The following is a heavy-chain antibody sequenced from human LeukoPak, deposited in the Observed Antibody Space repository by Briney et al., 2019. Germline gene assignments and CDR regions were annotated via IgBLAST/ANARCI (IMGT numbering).Heavy chain of an antibody. CDR1: GFTFSSYG. CDR2: IRYDGSNK. J-gene: IGHJ4*02. V-gene: IGHV3-30*02. Sequence: GVSLRLSCAASGFTFSSYGMHWVRQAPGKGLEWVAFIRYDGSNKYYADSMKGRFTISRDNSKNTLYLQMNSLRAEDTAVYYCAKDDSLDILTGAGFDYWGQGTLVTVSS. D-gene: IGHD3-9*01. CDR3: AKDDSLDILTGAGFDY.